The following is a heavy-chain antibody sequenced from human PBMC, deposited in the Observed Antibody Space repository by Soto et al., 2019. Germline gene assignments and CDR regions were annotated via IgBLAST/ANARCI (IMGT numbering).Heavy chain of an antibody. D-gene: IGHD6-19*01. V-gene: IGHV1-69*01. CDR1: GGTFSSYA. Sequence: QVQLVQSGAEVKKPGSSVKVSCKASGGTFSSYAISWVRQAPGQELEWMGGIIPIFGTANYAQKFQGRVTITADDSTSTAYMELSSLRSEDTAVYYCARRNLRSGWYYYYGMDVWGQGTTVTVSS. J-gene: IGHJ6*02. CDR3: ARRNLRSGWYYYYGMDV. CDR2: IIPIFGTA.